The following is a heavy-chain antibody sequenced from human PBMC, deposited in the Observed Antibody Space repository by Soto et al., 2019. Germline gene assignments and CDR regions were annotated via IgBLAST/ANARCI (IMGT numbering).Heavy chain of an antibody. D-gene: IGHD5-18*01. V-gene: IGHV1-18*01. CDR2: IGGYKGNT. CDR3: ARDLGYNYGLLEY. J-gene: IGHJ4*02. Sequence: QVQLVQSGAEVKKSGASVKVSCKTSGYIFNNFGISWVRQAPGQGLEWMGWIGGYKGNTEYAGKFQGRVTMTIDTSTNTAYMELGSLRPDDTAVYFCARDLGYNYGLLEYWGQGTLVTVSS. CDR1: GYIFNNFG.